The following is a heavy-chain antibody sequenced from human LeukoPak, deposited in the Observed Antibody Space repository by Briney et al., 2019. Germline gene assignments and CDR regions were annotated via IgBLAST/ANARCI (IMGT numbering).Heavy chain of an antibody. CDR1: GFTFSTYG. Sequence: GGSLRLPCAASGFTFSTYGMHWVRQAPGKGLEWVAFIRYDGSNKYYADSVKGRFTISRDNSKNTLYLQMNSLRAEDTAVYYCAKVSSGYSYGYDAFDIWGQGTMVTVSS. V-gene: IGHV3-30*02. J-gene: IGHJ3*02. D-gene: IGHD5-18*01. CDR3: AKVSSGYSYGYDAFDI. CDR2: IRYDGSNK.